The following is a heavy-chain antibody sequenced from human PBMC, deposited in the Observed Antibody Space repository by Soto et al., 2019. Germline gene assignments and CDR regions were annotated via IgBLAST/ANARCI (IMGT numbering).Heavy chain of an antibody. J-gene: IGHJ6*02. CDR2: IYYSGST. D-gene: IGHD3-10*01. CDR3: ARDCSLVRGPGGRYYGMDV. CDR1: GGSISSGGYY. Sequence: SETLSLTCTVSGGSISSGGYYWSWIRQHPGKGLEWIGYIYYSGSTYYNPSLKSRVTISVDTSKNQFSLKLSSVTAADTAVYYCARDCSLVRGPGGRYYGMDVWGQGTTVTVSS. V-gene: IGHV4-31*03.